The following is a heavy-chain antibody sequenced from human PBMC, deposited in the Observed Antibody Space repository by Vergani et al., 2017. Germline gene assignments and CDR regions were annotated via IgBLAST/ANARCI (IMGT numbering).Heavy chain of an antibody. D-gene: IGHD3-16*01. CDR1: GFTFSSYW. CDR3: ATTEGELWGYYFDY. V-gene: IGHV3-74*01. J-gene: IGHJ4*02. Sequence: EVQLVESGGGLVQPGGSLRLSCAASGFTFSSYWMHWVRQAPGKGLVWVSRINSDGSSTSYAASVKGRFTISRDNAKNTLYLQMNSLRAEDTAVYYCATTEGELWGYYFDYWGQGTLVTVSS. CDR2: INSDGSST.